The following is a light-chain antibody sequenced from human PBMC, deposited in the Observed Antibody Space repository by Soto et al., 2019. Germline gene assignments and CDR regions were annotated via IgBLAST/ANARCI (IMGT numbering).Light chain of an antibody. CDR3: QQRSTWPFT. V-gene: IGKV3-11*01. CDR1: QSIGRY. Sequence: IGLTQSPATVSLPPGGRATLSCRARQSIGRYLAWDQQKPGQAPRLLIYDASNRATGIPARFSGSKSGTDFTLTISSLEPEDFAVYYCQQRSTWPFTFGPGTRVD. J-gene: IGKJ3*01. CDR2: DAS.